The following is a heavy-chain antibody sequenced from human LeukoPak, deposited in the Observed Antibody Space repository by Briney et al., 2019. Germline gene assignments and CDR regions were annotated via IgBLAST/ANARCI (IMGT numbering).Heavy chain of an antibody. V-gene: IGHV4-4*07. CDR2: IYITGTT. CDR3: ARDEARSGYIHY. CDR1: GGSISDYY. J-gene: IGHJ4*02. Sequence: PSETLYLTCTVSGGSISDYYWSWIRQPAGKGLEWIGRIYITGTTNYNPSLKSRITMSLDTSKNQLSLRLSSVTAADTAVYYCARDEARSGYIHYWGQGTLITVSS. D-gene: IGHD3-22*01.